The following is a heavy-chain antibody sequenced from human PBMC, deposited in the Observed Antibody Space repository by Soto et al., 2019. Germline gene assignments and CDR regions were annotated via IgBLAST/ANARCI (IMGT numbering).Heavy chain of an antibody. Sequence: GASVKVSCKASGGTFSSYAISWVRQAPGQGLEWMGGIIPIFGTANYAQKFQGRVTITADESTSTAYMELSSLRSEDTAVYYCASTHYYYGSARFYGMDVWGRGTTVTVSS. CDR1: GGTFSSYA. CDR3: ASTHYYYGSARFYGMDV. D-gene: IGHD3-10*01. V-gene: IGHV1-69*13. J-gene: IGHJ6*02. CDR2: IIPIFGTA.